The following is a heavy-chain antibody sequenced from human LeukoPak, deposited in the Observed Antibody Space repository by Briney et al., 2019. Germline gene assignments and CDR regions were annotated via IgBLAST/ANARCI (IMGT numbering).Heavy chain of an antibody. Sequence: GGSLRLSCAASGFTFSGSAMHWVRQASGKGLEWVGRIRSKANSYATAYAASVKGRFTISRDDSKNTAYLQMNSLKTEDTAVYYCTRPGRSIAARTEYYYYYMDVWGKGTTVTVSS. CDR2: IRSKANSYAT. CDR3: TRPGRSIAARTEYYYYYMDV. V-gene: IGHV3-73*01. D-gene: IGHD6-6*01. CDR1: GFTFSGSA. J-gene: IGHJ6*03.